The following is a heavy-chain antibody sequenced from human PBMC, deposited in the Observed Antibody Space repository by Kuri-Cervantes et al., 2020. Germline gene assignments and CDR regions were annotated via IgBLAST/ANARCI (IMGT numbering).Heavy chain of an antibody. V-gene: IGHV4-38-2*01. CDR2: IYYSGST. J-gene: IGHJ4*02. D-gene: IGHD7-27*01. Sequence: GSLRLSCAASGFTFSDHYMDWVRQAPGKGLEWIGSIYYSGSTYYNPSLKSRVTISVDTSKNQFSLKLSSVTAADTAVYYCARGLGIGRPIYYFDYWGQGTLVTVSS. CDR1: GFTFSDHY. CDR3: ARGLGIGRPIYYFDY.